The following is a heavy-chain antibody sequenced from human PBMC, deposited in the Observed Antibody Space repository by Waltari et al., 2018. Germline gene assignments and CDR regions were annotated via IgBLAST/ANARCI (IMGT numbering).Heavy chain of an antibody. J-gene: IGHJ4*02. CDR3: AWSLRWEYYFDY. CDR1: GFTFSSYA. Sequence: EVQLVESGGGLVQPGGSLRLSCAASGFTFSSYAMSWVRQAPGKGLEWVSAISGSGGSTYYAYSVKGRFTISRDNSKNTLYLQMNSLRAEDTAVYYCAWSLRWEYYFDYWGQGTLVTVSS. D-gene: IGHD1-26*01. CDR2: ISGSGGST. V-gene: IGHV3-23*04.